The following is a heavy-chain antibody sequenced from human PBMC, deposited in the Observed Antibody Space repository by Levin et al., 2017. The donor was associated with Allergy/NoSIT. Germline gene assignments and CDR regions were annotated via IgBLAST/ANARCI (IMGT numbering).Heavy chain of an antibody. D-gene: IGHD1-26*01. CDR3: ARLSRELIPDPTGGPYFDY. J-gene: IGHJ4*02. CDR2: IYYSGST. V-gene: IGHV4-59*08. Sequence: KASETLSLTCTVSGGSISSYYWSWIRQPPGKGLEWIGYIYYSGSTNYNPSLKSRVTISVDTSKNQFSLKLSSVTAADTAVYYCARLSRELIPDPTGGPYFDYWGQGTLVTVSS. CDR1: GGSISSYY.